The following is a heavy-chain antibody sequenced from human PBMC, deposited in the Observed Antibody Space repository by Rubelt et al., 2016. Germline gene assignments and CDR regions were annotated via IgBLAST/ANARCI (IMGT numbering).Heavy chain of an antibody. V-gene: IGHV1-24*01. CDR1: GYTLTELS. J-gene: IGHJ4*02. D-gene: IGHD4-23*01. CDR3: ATAAYVCNSPFAY. CDR2: FDPEDGET. Sequence: QVQLVQSGAEVKKPGASVKVSCKVSGYTLTELSTHWVRQAPGKGLEWMGGFDPEDGETIYAQKFQGRDTKTEDTATETAYMELSGLESGDAAVYYGATAAYVCNSPFAYWGQGTLVPFSS.